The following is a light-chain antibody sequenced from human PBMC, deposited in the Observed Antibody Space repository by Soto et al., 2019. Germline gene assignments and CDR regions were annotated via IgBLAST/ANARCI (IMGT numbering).Light chain of an antibody. CDR3: SSYTSSDTYV. CDR2: EVT. Sequence: QSVLTQPPSVSESPGQSVTISCTGTSSDVGSYNRVSWYQQPPGTAPKLMIYEVTNRPSGVPDRFSGSKSGNTASLTISGLQAEDEADYCSSYTSSDTYVFGTGTKVTVL. CDR1: SSDVGSYNR. J-gene: IGLJ1*01. V-gene: IGLV2-18*02.